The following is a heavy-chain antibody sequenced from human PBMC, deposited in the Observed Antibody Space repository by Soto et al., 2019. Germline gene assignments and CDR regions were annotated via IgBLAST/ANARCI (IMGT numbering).Heavy chain of an antibody. CDR1: GGTFSSYA. CDR2: IIPIFGTA. D-gene: IGHD6-13*01. J-gene: IGHJ5*02. Sequence: SVKVSCKASGGTFSSYAISWVRQAPGQGLEWVGGIIPIFGTANYAQKFQGRVTITADESTSTAYMELSSLRSEDTAVYYCARSKIAAAGTDWFDPWGQGTLVTV. CDR3: ARSKIAAAGTDWFDP. V-gene: IGHV1-69*13.